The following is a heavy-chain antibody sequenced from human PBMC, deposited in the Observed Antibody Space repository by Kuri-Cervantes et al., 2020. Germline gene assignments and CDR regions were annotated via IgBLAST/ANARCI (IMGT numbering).Heavy chain of an antibody. Sequence: GESLKISCAASGFTFSSYWMHWVRQAPGKGLVWVSHINSDGSSTSYADSVKGRFTISRDNAKNTLYLQMNSLRVEDTAVYYCARDRGGMTMVRGGIFGGQGTLVTVSS. V-gene: IGHV3-74*01. J-gene: IGHJ4*02. CDR2: INSDGSST. CDR1: GFTFSSYW. CDR3: ARDRGGMTMVRGGIF. D-gene: IGHD3-10*01.